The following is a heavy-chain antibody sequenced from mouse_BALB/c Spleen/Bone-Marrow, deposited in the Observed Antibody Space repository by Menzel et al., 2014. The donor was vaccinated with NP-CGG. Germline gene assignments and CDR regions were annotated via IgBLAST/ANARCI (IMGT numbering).Heavy chain of an antibody. CDR2: INPDSSTI. Sequence: EVQLQQSGGGLVQPGGSLKLSCAASGFDFSGFWMGWVRQAPGKGLEWIGEINPDSSTINYTPSLKDRFIISRDNAKNTLYLQMSKVRSEDTALYYCGRLGYYGGIAYWGQGTLVTVSA. CDR1: GFDFSGFW. J-gene: IGHJ3*01. V-gene: IGHV4-1*02. D-gene: IGHD2-3*01. CDR3: GRLGYYGGIAY.